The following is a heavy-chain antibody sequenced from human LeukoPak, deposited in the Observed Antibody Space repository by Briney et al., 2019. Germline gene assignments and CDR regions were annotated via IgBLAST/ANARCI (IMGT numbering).Heavy chain of an antibody. J-gene: IGHJ4*02. CDR3: ARGSGATYSSSWYLDY. CDR2: INYDGTTT. CDR1: GFTFSNYW. Sequence: GGSLRLSCAASGFTFSNYWMHWVRQAPGKGLVWVSRINYDGTTTGYADSVKGRFTISRDNAKNTLYLQMNSLRAEDTAVYYCARGSGATYSSSWYLDYWGQGTLVTVSS. D-gene: IGHD6-13*01. V-gene: IGHV3-74*01.